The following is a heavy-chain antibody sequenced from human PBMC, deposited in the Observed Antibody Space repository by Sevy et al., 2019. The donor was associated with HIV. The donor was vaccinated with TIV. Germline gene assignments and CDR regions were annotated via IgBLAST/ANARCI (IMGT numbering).Heavy chain of an antibody. CDR3: ARDGGTMTTPGSFDI. CDR2: IYHTGKT. V-gene: IGHV4-30-2*01. Sequence: SETLSLTCAVSGVSISSGAYSWNWIRQPPGKGLEWIGYIYHTGKTYYNPSLMSRITISLDRSKNQLSLRLSSVTAADTAVYFCARDGGTMTTPGSFDIWGQGRMVTVSS. CDR1: GVSISSGAYS. J-gene: IGHJ3*02. D-gene: IGHD4-17*01.